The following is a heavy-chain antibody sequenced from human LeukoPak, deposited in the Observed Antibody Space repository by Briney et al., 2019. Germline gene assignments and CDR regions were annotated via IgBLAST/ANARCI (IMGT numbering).Heavy chain of an antibody. CDR3: ASANDYGDYSYYYGMDV. D-gene: IGHD4-17*01. V-gene: IGHV5-51*01. CDR1: GYSFTSYW. Sequence: GESLKISCKGSGYSFTSYWIGWVRQMPGKGLEWMGIIYPGDSDTRYSPSFQGQVTISADKSISTAYLQWSSLKASDTAMYYCASANDYGDYSYYYGMDVWGQGTTVTVSS. J-gene: IGHJ6*02. CDR2: IYPGDSDT.